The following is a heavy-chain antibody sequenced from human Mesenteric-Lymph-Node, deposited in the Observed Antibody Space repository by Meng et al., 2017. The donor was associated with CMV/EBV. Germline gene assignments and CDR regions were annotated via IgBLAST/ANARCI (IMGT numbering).Heavy chain of an antibody. D-gene: IGHD3-9*01. V-gene: IGHV4-31*02. CDR1: ISMGGDY. Sequence: ISMGGDYWGWRSQHPGKGLEGIEDIDYSGSTYYNPSLKSRVTISVDTSKNKLSLKLRDVTAAETEVYYWERAESPKYYDILTGWFDPWGQGTLVTVSS. CDR3: ERAESPKYYDILTGWFDP. CDR2: IDYSGST. J-gene: IGHJ5*02.